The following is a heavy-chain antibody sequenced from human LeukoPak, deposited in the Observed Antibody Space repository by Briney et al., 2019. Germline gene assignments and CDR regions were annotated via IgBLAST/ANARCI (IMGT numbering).Heavy chain of an antibody. CDR2: ISGNGDFT. CDR1: RFNSNTYA. CDR3: ARVNRDCSGGTCYSYGY. Sequence: GGSLRLSCAASRFNSNTYAVNWVRQAPGKGLKWVSAISGNGDFTYYADSVRGRFTISRDNSKSTLYLHMNSLRAEDTAVYYCARVNRDCSGGTCYSYGYWGQGTLVTVSS. J-gene: IGHJ4*02. V-gene: IGHV3-23*01. D-gene: IGHD2-15*01.